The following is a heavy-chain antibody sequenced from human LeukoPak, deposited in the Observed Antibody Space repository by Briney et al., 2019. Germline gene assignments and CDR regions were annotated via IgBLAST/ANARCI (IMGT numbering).Heavy chain of an antibody. CDR1: GGTFSSYA. CDR2: IIPIFGTA. D-gene: IGHD3-10*01. V-gene: IGHV1-69*13. J-gene: IGHJ5*02. Sequence: PLASVKVSCKASGGTFSSYAISWVRQAPGQGLEWMGGIIPIFGTANYAQKFQGRVTITADESTSTAYMELSSLRSEDTAVYYCARDRKRGLLWFGELSMNGGNWFDPWGQGTLVTVSS. CDR3: ARDRKRGLLWFGELSMNGGNWFDP.